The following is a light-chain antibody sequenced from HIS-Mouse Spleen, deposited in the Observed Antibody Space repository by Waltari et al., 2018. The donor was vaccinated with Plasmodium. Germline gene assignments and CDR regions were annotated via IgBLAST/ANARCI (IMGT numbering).Light chain of an antibody. Sequence: SYELTQPPSVSVSPGQTASITCSGDKLGDKYACWYQQKPGQSPVLVIYQESKRPSGIRERFSGSNSGNPATLTISGTQAKDEADYYCQAWDSSTVVFGGGTKLTVL. V-gene: IGLV3-1*01. CDR3: QAWDSSTVV. J-gene: IGLJ2*01. CDR2: QES. CDR1: KLGDKY.